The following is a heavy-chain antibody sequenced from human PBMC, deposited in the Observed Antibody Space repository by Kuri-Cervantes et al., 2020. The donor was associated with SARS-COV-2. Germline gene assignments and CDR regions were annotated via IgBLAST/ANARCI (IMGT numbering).Heavy chain of an antibody. CDR1: GDSVSSNSAA. CDR3: ARPRGGGSKGGFDY. Sequence: SQTLSLTCAISGDSVSSNSAAWNWIRQSPSRGLEWLGRTYYRSKWYNDYAVSVKSRITINPDTSKNQFSLKLSSVTAADTAVYYCARPRGGGSKGGFDYWGQGTLVTVSS. D-gene: IGHD3-10*01. V-gene: IGHV6-1*01. J-gene: IGHJ4*02. CDR2: TYYRSKWYN.